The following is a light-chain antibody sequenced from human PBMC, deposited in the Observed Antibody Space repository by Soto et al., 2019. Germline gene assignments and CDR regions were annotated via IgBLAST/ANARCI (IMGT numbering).Light chain of an antibody. Sequence: DIQMTQYPSSLSASVGDRVTITCRASQSISNYLNWFQQKPGKAPKLLIYAASSLQSGVPSRFSCSGSGTDFTLSISSLQPEDFATYYGQQSYDTPRTFGKGTKVAIK. CDR1: QSISNY. J-gene: IGKJ1*01. CDR2: AAS. CDR3: QQSYDTPRT. V-gene: IGKV1-39*01.